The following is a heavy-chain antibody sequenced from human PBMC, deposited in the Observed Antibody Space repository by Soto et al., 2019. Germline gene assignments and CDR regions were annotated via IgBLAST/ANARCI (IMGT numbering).Heavy chain of an antibody. V-gene: IGHV3-74*01. CDR3: VRDRGYPDSFDI. CDR2: INSDGTTI. CDR1: GFNFGPFW. Sequence: GGSLRLSCAASGFNFGPFWMHWVRQAPGKGLVWVSHINSDGTTIVYADSVKGRFTISRDNAKNTLYLQMNSLRVEDTAVYFCVRDRGYPDSFDIWGPGTLVT. D-gene: IGHD3-10*01. J-gene: IGHJ3*02.